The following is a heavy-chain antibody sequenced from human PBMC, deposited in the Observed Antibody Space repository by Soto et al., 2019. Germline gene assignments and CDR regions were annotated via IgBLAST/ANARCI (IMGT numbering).Heavy chain of an antibody. CDR1: GGSITNYY. CDR3: ARDSACGDAFDI. D-gene: IGHD2-21*01. CDR2: IYSGGST. V-gene: IGHV4-59*01. Sequence: LTCIVSGGSITNYYWSWIRQPPGKGLEWIGYIYSGGSTNYNPSLKSRVTISVDTSKNQFSLNLTSVTAADTAVYHCARDSACGDAFDIWGQGTMVTVSS. J-gene: IGHJ3*02.